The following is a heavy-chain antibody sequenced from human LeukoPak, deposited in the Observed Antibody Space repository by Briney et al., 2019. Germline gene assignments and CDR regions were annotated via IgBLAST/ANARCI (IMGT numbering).Heavy chain of an antibody. CDR2: IYISGST. CDR3: ARATDYGSGRQPTQYYFDY. Sequence: SETLSLTCTVSGGSISSYYWSWIRQPAGKGLEWIGRIYISGSTNYNPSLKSRVTMSVDTSKNQFSLKLSSVTAADTAVYYCARATDYGSGRQPTQYYFDYWGQGTLVTVSS. CDR1: GGSISSYY. V-gene: IGHV4-4*07. D-gene: IGHD3-10*01. J-gene: IGHJ4*02.